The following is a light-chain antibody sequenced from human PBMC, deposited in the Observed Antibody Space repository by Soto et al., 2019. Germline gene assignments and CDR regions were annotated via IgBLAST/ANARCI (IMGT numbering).Light chain of an antibody. CDR3: QQSYNMPWT. V-gene: IGKV1-39*01. CDR2: AAD. J-gene: IGKJ1*01. CDR1: QSITNY. Sequence: EIQLTESPSSLSATAGDTVTITCQASQSITNYLTWFQQKPGKAPSLLIFAADNLQGGVPSRFSGSGSGRDFSLTISSLQPEDFATYYCQQSYNMPWTFGQGTKVDIK.